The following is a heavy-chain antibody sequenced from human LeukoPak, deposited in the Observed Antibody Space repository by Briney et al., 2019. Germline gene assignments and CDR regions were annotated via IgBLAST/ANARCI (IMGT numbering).Heavy chain of an antibody. CDR1: GFTFGSYS. CDR3: ARGPQYYYDSSGSD. Sequence: PGGSLRLSCAASGFTFGSYSMNWVRQAPGKGLEWVSSISSSSSYIYYADSVKGRFTISRDNAKNSLYLQMNSLRAEDTAVYYCARGPQYYYDSSGSDWGQGTLVTVSS. CDR2: ISSSSSYI. J-gene: IGHJ4*02. D-gene: IGHD3-22*01. V-gene: IGHV3-21*01.